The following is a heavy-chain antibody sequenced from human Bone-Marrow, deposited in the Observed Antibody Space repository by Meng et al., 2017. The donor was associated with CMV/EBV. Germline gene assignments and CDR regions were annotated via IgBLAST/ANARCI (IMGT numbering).Heavy chain of an antibody. V-gene: IGHV4-39*07. J-gene: IGHJ4*02. CDR3: ARVSGDIVVVPAYV. CDR1: GGSISSSSYY. Sequence: ESLKISCTVSGGSISSSSYYWGWIRQPPGKGLEWIGSIYYSGSTYYNPSLKSRVTISVDTSKNQFSLKLSSVTAADTAVYYCARVSGDIVVVPAYVWGQGTLVTVSS. D-gene: IGHD2-2*01. CDR2: IYYSGST.